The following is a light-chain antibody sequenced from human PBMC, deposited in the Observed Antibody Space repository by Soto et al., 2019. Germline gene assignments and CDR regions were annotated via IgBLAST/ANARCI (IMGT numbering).Light chain of an antibody. V-gene: IGLV2-8*01. J-gene: IGLJ1*01. CDR2: EVN. Sequence: QSVLTQPPSASGSPGQSVAISCTGTSSDVGGYNYVSWYQQHPGKAPKLMIYEVNKRPSGVPDRFSGSKSGNTASLTVSRLQAEDEADYCCSSYASSSNVFGTGTKLTVL. CDR3: SSYASSSNV. CDR1: SSDVGGYNY.